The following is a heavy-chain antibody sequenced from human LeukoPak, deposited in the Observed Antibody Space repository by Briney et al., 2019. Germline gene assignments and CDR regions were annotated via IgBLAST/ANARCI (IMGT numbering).Heavy chain of an antibody. V-gene: IGHV4-34*01. J-gene: IGHJ5*01. D-gene: IGHD3-10*01. Sequence: PSETLSLTCAVAGGSFSRPFWSWIRQTPGKGLEWIGEIDHSGRTDYNPSLEGRVTMSVDTSKNQFSLRLTSVTAADTAVYFCARAERRINLARGVFGSHIDSWGQGTLVSVSS. CDR3: ARAERRINLARGVFGSHIDS. CDR1: GGSFSRPF. CDR2: IDHSGRT.